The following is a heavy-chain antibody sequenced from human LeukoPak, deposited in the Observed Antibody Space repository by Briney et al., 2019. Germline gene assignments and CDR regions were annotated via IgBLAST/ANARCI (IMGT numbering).Heavy chain of an antibody. V-gene: IGHV4-34*01. D-gene: IGHD1-26*01. CDR1: GGSFSGYY. J-gene: IGHJ4*02. Sequence: SETLTLTCAVYGGSFSGYYWSWIRQPPGKGLGWIGEINHSESTNYNPSPKNRHPISIETHKNHSSFKQRTVTEADTAVYYCATSYGPLDYWGQGTLVTVSS. CDR3: ATSYGPLDY. CDR2: INHSEST.